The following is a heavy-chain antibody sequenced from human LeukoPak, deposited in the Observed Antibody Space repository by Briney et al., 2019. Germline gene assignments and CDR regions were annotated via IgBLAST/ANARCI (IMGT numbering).Heavy chain of an antibody. D-gene: IGHD3-22*01. CDR2: IYYSGST. V-gene: IGHV4-59*01. Sequence: SETLSLTCTVSGGSISSYYWSWIRQPPGKGLEWIGYIYYSGSTNYNPSLKSRVTISVDTSKNQFSLKLSSVTAADTAVYYCARVYYYDSSGSEAFDIWGQGTMVTVSS. J-gene: IGHJ3*02. CDR3: ARVYYYDSSGSEAFDI. CDR1: GGSISSYY.